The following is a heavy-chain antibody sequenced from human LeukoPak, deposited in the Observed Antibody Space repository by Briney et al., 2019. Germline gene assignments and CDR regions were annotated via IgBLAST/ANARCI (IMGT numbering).Heavy chain of an antibody. D-gene: IGHD5-18*01. V-gene: IGHV3-23*01. Sequence: GGSLRLSCAASGFTFSSYAMNWVRQAPGKGLEWVSGISGSGGTTYYADSVTGRFTISRDNSKNTLYLQMNSLRAEDTAVYYCAKALGYRYGPNNAFDIWGQGTMVTVSS. J-gene: IGHJ3*02. CDR2: ISGSGGTT. CDR3: AKALGYRYGPNNAFDI. CDR1: GFTFSSYA.